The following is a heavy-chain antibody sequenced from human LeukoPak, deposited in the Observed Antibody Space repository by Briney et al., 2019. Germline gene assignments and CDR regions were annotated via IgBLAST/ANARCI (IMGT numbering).Heavy chain of an antibody. J-gene: IGHJ4*02. Sequence: ASVKVSCKVSGYTLTELSMHWVRQAPGKGLEWMGWISAYNGNTNYAQKLQGRVTMTTDTSTSTAYMELSSLTSEDTAVYYCARGPRAAADDYWGQGTLVAVSS. CDR2: ISAYNGNT. CDR3: ARGPRAAADDY. V-gene: IGHV1-18*01. CDR1: GYTLTELS. D-gene: IGHD6-13*01.